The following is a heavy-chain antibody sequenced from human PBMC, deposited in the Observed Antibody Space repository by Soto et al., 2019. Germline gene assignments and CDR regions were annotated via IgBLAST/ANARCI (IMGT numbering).Heavy chain of an antibody. J-gene: IGHJ5*02. D-gene: IGHD3-16*01. CDR2: IGASFAT. Sequence: EVQLLESGGGLVQPGGSLRLSCTGSGFTFNDFAMTWVRQAPGKELEWVSSIGASFATYYADSVRGRFTISRDNSNNALYLKMNSLRTEDTALYYCVRRLTGVGKLYLDPWGQGTLVTVSS. CDR3: VRRLTGVGKLYLDP. CDR1: GFTFNDFA. V-gene: IGHV3-23*01.